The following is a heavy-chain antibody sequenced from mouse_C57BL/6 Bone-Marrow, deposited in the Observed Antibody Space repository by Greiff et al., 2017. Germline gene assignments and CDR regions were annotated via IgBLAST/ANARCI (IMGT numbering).Heavy chain of an antibody. Sequence: VQLQQSGPELVKPGDSVKISCKASGYSFTGYFMNWVMQSHGKSLEWIGRLNPYNGDTFYNQKFQGKATLTVDKSSSTADMALRSRTSEDSAVYYCARSIYYGNYGGNYFDDWGQGTTLTVSS. CDR3: ARSIYYGNYGGNYFDD. J-gene: IGHJ2*01. D-gene: IGHD2-1*01. CDR2: LNPYNGDT. V-gene: IGHV1-20*01. CDR1: GYSFTGYF.